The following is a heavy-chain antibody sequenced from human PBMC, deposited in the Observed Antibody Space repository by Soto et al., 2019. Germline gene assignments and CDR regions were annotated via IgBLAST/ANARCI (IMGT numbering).Heavy chain of an antibody. J-gene: IGHJ4*02. V-gene: IGHV3-21*04. D-gene: IGHD1-26*01. CDR2: ISSSSSYI. CDR3: AKTVVGGQQYYFDY. Sequence: GGSLRLSCAASGFTFSSYSMNWVRQAPGKGLEWVSSISSSSSYIYYADSVKGRFTISRDNAKNSLYLQMNSLRAEDTAVYYCAKTVVGGQQYYFDYWGQGTLVTVSS. CDR1: GFTFSSYS.